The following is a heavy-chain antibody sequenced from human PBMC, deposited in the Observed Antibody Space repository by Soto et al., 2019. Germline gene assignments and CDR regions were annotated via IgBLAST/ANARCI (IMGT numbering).Heavy chain of an antibody. CDR1: GFTFSSYA. Sequence: QVQLVESGGGVVQPGRSLRLSCAASGFTFSSYAMHWVRQAPGKGLEWVAVISYDGSNKYYADSVKGRFTISRDNSKNTLYLQMNSLRAEDTAVYYCSRDPSYGPFDYWGQGTLVTVSS. D-gene: IGHD5-18*01. J-gene: IGHJ4*02. V-gene: IGHV3-30-3*01. CDR2: ISYDGSNK. CDR3: SRDPSYGPFDY.